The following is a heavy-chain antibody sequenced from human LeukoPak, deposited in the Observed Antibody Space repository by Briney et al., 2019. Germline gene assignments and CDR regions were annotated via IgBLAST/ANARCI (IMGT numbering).Heavy chain of an antibody. CDR3: ARIKEGELDY. V-gene: IGHV3-7*01. D-gene: IGHD1-26*01. Sequence: GGSLRLSCVASGVTLSNYAMSWVRQAPGKGLEWVANINQDGSEKYYVDSVKGRFTISRDKGKNSLYLQMNSLRAEDTAVYYCARIKEGELDYWGQGTLVTVSS. CDR1: GVTLSNYA. CDR2: INQDGSEK. J-gene: IGHJ4*02.